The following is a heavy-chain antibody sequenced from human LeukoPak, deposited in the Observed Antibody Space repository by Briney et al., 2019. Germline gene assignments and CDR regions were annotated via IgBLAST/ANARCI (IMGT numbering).Heavy chain of an antibody. CDR2: ISSSGSTV. V-gene: IGHV3-48*03. J-gene: IGHJ3*02. D-gene: IGHD6-13*01. CDR3: ARDDIAAAAEGAFDI. CDR1: GFTFSSYE. Sequence: GGSLRLSCAASGFTFSSYEMNWVRQAPGKGLEWVSYISSSGSTVYYADSVKGRFTISRDNAKNSLYLQMNSLRAEDTAVYYCARDDIAAAAEGAFDIWGQGTMVTVSS.